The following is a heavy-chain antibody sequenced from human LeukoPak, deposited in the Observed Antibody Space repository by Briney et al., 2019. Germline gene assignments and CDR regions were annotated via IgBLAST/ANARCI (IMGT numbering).Heavy chain of an antibody. V-gene: IGHV3-23*01. CDR1: GFPFSSHG. CDR2: ISGSGGST. CDR3: AKGLRGYSYAFDY. J-gene: IGHJ4*02. D-gene: IGHD5-18*01. Sequence: GGSLRLSCAGSGFPFSSHGMNWVRQAPGKGLEWVSAISGSGGSTYYADSVKGRFTISRDNSKNTLYLQMNSLRAEDTALYYCAKGLRGYSYAFDYWGQGTLVTVSS.